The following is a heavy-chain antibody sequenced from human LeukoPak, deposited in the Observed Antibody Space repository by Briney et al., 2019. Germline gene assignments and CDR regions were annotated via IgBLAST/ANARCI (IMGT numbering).Heavy chain of an antibody. J-gene: IGHJ4*02. Sequence: SETLSLTCAVSGGSVSRGGYAWSWIRQPPGKGLEWIGYIYYSGSAFYNPSLKSRVTISVNTSKNQFSLKLSSVTAADTAVYYCARNPLGYSSGWHLGYFDYWGQGTLVTVSS. V-gene: IGHV4-61*08. CDR1: GGSVSRGGYA. CDR3: ARNPLGYSSGWHLGYFDY. D-gene: IGHD6-19*01. CDR2: IYYSGSA.